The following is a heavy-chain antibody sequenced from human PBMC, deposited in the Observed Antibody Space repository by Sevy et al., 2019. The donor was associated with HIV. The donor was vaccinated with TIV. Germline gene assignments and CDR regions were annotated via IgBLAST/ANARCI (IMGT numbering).Heavy chain of an antibody. V-gene: IGHV3-30-3*01. CDR3: ARGGSYDKNYGMDV. J-gene: IGHJ6*02. Sequence: GGSLRLSCAASGFTFSSYAMHWVRQAPGKGLEWVAVISYDGSNKYYAHSVKGRFTISRDNSKNTLYLQMNSLRAEDTAVYYCARGGSYDKNYGMDVWGQGTTVTVSS. D-gene: IGHD1-26*01. CDR1: GFTFSSYA. CDR2: ISYDGSNK.